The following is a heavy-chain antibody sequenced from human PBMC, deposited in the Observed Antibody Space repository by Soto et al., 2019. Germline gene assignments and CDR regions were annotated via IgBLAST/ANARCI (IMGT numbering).Heavy chain of an antibody. CDR2: FDPEDGET. D-gene: IGHD2-8*01. J-gene: IGHJ6*03. CDR1: GYTLTELS. Sequence: VKVSCKVSGYTLTELSMHWVRQAPGKGLEWMGGFDPEDGETIYAQKFQGRVTMTEDTSTDTAYMERSSLRSEDTAVYYCACTNLSDRGYYYYYMDVWGKGTTVTVSS. V-gene: IGHV1-24*01. CDR3: ACTNLSDRGYYYYYMDV.